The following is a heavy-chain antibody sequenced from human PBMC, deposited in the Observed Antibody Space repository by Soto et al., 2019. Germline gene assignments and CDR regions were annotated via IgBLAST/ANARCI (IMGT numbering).Heavy chain of an antibody. CDR3: VRDGTKTLRDWFDP. V-gene: IGHV4-4*07. D-gene: IGHD1-1*01. CDR1: GASISGYY. Sequence: ETLSLTCTVSGASISGYYWSWIRKSAGKGLEWIGRIYATGTTDYNPSLKSRVMMSVDTSKKQFSLKLRSVTAADTAVYYCVRDGTKTLRDWFDPWGQGISVTVSS. CDR2: IYATGTT. J-gene: IGHJ5*02.